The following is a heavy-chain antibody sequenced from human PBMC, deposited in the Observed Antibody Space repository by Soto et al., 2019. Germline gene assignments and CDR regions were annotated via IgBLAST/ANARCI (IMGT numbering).Heavy chain of an antibody. CDR2: VSGRGGRA. CDR1: GFTFSSYA. CDR3: AKDRSTGAVAGTSDFDS. D-gene: IGHD6-19*01. V-gene: IGHV3-23*01. Sequence: GGSLRLSCAASGFTFSSYAMSWVRQAPGKGLDWVSTVSGRGGRAYYADSVKGRFTISRDNSKNALYLQVNSLRAEDTAIYYCAKDRSTGAVAGTSDFDSWGQGILVTVSS. J-gene: IGHJ4*02.